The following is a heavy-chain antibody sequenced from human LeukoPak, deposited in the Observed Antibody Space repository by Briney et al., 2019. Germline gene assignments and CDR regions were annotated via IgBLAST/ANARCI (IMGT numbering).Heavy chain of an antibody. V-gene: IGHV4-59*08. CDR3: ARHKTTVTTDPDY. Sequence: TESLSLTFSVSGGSISSYYCSSIRQPPGKGLGWVGYIYYSGSTNYNPSLKSRVTISVDTSKNQFSLKLSSVTAADTAVYYCARHKTTVTTDPDYWGQGTLVTVSS. J-gene: IGHJ4*02. CDR2: IYYSGST. CDR1: GGSISSYY. D-gene: IGHD4-17*01.